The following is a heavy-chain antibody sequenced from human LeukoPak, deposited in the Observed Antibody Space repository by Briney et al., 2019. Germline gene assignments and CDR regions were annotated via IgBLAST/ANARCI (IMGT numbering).Heavy chain of an antibody. CDR2: IYYSGGT. V-gene: IGHV4-39*01. J-gene: IGHJ4*02. D-gene: IGHD1-26*01. Sequence: SETLSLTCTVSGGSISSSSYYWGWIRQPPGKGLEWIGSIYYSGGTYYNPSLKSRVTISVDTSKNQFSLKLSSVTAADTAVYYCARLSTWRVGATLSWGQGTLVTVSS. CDR3: ARLSTWRVGATLS. CDR1: GGSISSSSYY.